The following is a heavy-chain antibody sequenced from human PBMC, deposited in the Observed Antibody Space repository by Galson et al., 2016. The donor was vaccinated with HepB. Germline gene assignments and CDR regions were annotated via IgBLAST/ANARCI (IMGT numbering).Heavy chain of an antibody. V-gene: IGHV3-30*18. D-gene: IGHD2-2*01. Sequence: LRLSCAASGFTFSSYGMHWVRQAPGKGLEWVAVISYDGSNKYYADSVKGRFTISRDKSKNTLYLQMNSLRAEDTAVYYCAKDLIVVVPAAPHYYYYYGMDVWGQGTAVTVSS. CDR3: AKDLIVVVPAAPHYYYYYGMDV. CDR2: ISYDGSNK. CDR1: GFTFSSYG. J-gene: IGHJ6*02.